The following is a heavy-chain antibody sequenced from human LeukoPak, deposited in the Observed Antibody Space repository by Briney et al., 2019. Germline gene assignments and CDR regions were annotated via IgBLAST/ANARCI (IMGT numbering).Heavy chain of an antibody. Sequence: SETLPLTCAVSGGSISSGGYSWSWIRQTPGKGLEWIGYIYHSGSTYYNPSLKSRVTISVDRSKNQFSLKLSSVTAADTAVYYCARVDYGDYVFDYWGQGTLVTVSS. V-gene: IGHV4-30-2*01. CDR1: GGSISSGGYS. CDR3: ARVDYGDYVFDY. D-gene: IGHD4-17*01. J-gene: IGHJ4*02. CDR2: IYHSGST.